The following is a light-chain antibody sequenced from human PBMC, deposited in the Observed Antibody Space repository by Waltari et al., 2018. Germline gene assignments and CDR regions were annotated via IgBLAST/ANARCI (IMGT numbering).Light chain of an antibody. CDR3: QAWDSSTDYV. J-gene: IGLJ1*01. CDR2: HDD. Sequence: SYELTQPASVSVFPGQTARITCSGDKLGNKYACWYQQTPGQSPVMVMYHDDKRPSGIPDRFSGSNSGNTATLTISGTQAMDEADYYCQAWDSSTDYVFGPGTKVTVL. V-gene: IGLV3-1*01. CDR1: KLGNKY.